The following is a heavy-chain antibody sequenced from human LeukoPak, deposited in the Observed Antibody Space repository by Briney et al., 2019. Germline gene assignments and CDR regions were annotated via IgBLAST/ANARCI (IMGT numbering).Heavy chain of an antibody. Sequence: KSSETLSLTCTVSGGSISSYYWSWIRQPAGKGLEWIGRIYTSGSTNYNPSLKSRVTMSVDTSKNQFSLKLSSVTAADTAVYYCARGRKIAAAGGAFDIWGQGTMVTVSS. CDR2: IYTSGST. V-gene: IGHV4-4*07. CDR3: ARGRKIAAAGGAFDI. CDR1: GGSISSYY. D-gene: IGHD6-13*01. J-gene: IGHJ3*02.